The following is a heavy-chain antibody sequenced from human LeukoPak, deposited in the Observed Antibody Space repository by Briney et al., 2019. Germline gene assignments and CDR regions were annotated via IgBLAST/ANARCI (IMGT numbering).Heavy chain of an antibody. Sequence: SETQSLTCTVSGGSISSGSYYWSWIRQPAGKGLEWIGRIYTSGSTNYHPSLKSRVTISVDTSKNQFSLKLSSVTAADTAVYYCASPPAGYSSSWYGNWGQGTLVTVSS. D-gene: IGHD6-13*01. CDR2: IYTSGST. CDR3: ASPPAGYSSSWYGN. V-gene: IGHV4-61*02. CDR1: GGSISSGSYY. J-gene: IGHJ4*02.